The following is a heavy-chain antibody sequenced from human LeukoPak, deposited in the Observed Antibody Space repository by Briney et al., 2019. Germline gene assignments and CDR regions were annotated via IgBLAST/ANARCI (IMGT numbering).Heavy chain of an antibody. D-gene: IGHD3-22*01. CDR3: ARELYYYDSSGYSDY. J-gene: IGHJ4*02. V-gene: IGHV4-39*07. CDR1: GVSISSSNSY. CDR2: IYYSGST. Sequence: SETLSLTCTVSGVSISSSNSYWGWIRQPPGKGLEWIGSIYYSGSTYYYPSLKSRVTISVDTSKNQFSLKLSSVTAADTAVYYCARELYYYDSSGYSDYWGQGTLVTVSS.